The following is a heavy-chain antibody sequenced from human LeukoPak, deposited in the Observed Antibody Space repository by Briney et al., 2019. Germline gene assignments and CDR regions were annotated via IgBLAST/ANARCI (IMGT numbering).Heavy chain of an antibody. CDR2: MNPNSGNT. CDR1: GYTFTSYD. V-gene: IGHV1-8*01. Sequence: ASVKVSCKASGYTFTSYDINWVRQATGQGLEWMGWMNPNSGNTGYAQKFQGRVTMTRNTSISTAYMELSSLRSEDTAMYYCAAGTTGTTLADYWGQGTLVTVSS. D-gene: IGHD1-1*01. CDR3: AAGTTGTTLADY. J-gene: IGHJ4*02.